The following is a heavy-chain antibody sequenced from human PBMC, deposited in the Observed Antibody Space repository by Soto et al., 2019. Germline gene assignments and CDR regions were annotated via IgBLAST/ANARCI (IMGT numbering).Heavy chain of an antibody. CDR3: ARGRGGYCTGGTCYRCFDP. V-gene: IGHV1-8*01. D-gene: IGHD2-15*01. CDR1: GYSFTNYD. CDR2: MNPNRGDA. J-gene: IGHJ5*02. Sequence: ASVKVSCKASGYSFTNYDTYWVRQAPGQGLEWMGWMNPNRGDAVYAQKFQVRVTMTRNASISTAYMELSSLRSEDTAVYYCARGRGGYCTGGTCYRCFDPWAQGTLVTVSS.